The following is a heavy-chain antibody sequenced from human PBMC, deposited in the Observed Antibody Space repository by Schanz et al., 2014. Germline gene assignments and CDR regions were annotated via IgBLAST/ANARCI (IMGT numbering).Heavy chain of an antibody. V-gene: IGHV3-23*01. Sequence: EVQLLESGGGLVEPGGSLRLSCAASGFSFSSYAMGWVRQARGKGPEWVSYIRSSSTPIYYADSVKGRFTISRDNSKNTLYLQMNSLRAEDTAVYFCAKIERNEDWGQGTLVTVSS. CDR1: GFSFSSYA. CDR3: AKIERNED. CDR2: IRSSSTPI. J-gene: IGHJ4*02. D-gene: IGHD1-1*01.